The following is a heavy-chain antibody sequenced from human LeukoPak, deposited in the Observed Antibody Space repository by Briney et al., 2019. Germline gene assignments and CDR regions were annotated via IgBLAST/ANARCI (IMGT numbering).Heavy chain of an antibody. J-gene: IGHJ4*02. CDR3: ARAPYCSGGSCYLDY. Sequence: PSETLSLTCTVSGGSISSGAYYWSWIRQRPGKGLEWIGYIHYSGNTYYNPSLKSRVTISVDTSKNQFSLRLSSVTAADTAVYYCARAPYCSGGSCYLDYWGQGTLVTVSS. CDR2: IHYSGNT. CDR1: GGSISSGAYY. D-gene: IGHD2-15*01. V-gene: IGHV4-31*03.